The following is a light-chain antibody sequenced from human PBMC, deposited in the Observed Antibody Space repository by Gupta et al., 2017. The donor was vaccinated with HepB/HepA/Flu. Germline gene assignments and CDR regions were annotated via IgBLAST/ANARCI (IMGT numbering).Light chain of an antibody. J-gene: IGLJ1*01. V-gene: IGLV2-23*02. Sequence: QSAQTQPAPASWSPGRSITTSCTGTSSDFGINNVVSWYHQHPGKVPTLLIYEVSQRPSGVSNRFSGSKSGNTASLTISGLQAEDEADYYCCSYVGTDTYVFGTGTKVTVL. CDR3: CSYVGTDTYV. CDR2: EVS. CDR1: SSDFGINNV.